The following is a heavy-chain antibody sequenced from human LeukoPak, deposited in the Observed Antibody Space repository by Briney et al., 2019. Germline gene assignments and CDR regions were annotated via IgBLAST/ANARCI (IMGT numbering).Heavy chain of an antibody. Sequence: GGSLRLSCAASGFTFSDYYMSWIRQAPGKGLEWVSYISSSGSTIYYADSVKGRFTISRDNAKNSLYPQMNSLRAEDTAVYYCARRARGSSSPADYWGQGTLVTVSS. CDR2: ISSSGSTI. V-gene: IGHV3-11*01. D-gene: IGHD6-13*01. J-gene: IGHJ4*02. CDR1: GFTFSDYY. CDR3: ARRARGSSSPADY.